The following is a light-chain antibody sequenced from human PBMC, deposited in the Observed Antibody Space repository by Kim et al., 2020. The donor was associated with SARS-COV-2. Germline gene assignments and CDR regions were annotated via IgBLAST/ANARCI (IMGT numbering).Light chain of an antibody. Sequence: PGHSLTSSCNGTRSEVGGYAYFTSAQQGPGKAPKLMVFDVSKRPAVVSTRFSGSKSANTASMTISGLQAEDEADYGCSSYTGSSRVFGGGTKLTVL. V-gene: IGLV2-14*04. CDR3: SSYTGSSRV. CDR1: RSEVGGYAY. J-gene: IGLJ3*02. CDR2: DVS.